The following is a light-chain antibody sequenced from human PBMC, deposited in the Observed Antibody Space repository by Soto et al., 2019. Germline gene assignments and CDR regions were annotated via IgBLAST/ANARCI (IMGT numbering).Light chain of an antibody. J-gene: IGKJ1*01. CDR2: DAS. CDR1: QSISSW. CDR3: QHYNSYSEA. V-gene: IGKV1-5*01. Sequence: DIQMTQSPSTLSASVGDRVTITCRASQSISSWLAWYQQKPGKAPKLLIYDASSLESGVPSRLSGSGSGTEFTLTISSLQPEDIATYYCQHYNSYSEAFGQGTKVDI.